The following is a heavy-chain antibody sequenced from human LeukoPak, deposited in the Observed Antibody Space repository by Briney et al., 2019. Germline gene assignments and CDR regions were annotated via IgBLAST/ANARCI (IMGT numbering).Heavy chain of an antibody. Sequence: SETLSLTCTVSGDSISSGVYYWSWIRQPPGRGLEWIGYIYSSGSTYYNPSLKSRVTISVDTSKNQFSLKLSSVTAADTAVYYCARENRYGVSEYWGQGTLVTVSS. D-gene: IGHD4-17*01. CDR1: GDSISSGVYY. J-gene: IGHJ4*02. CDR2: IYSSGST. V-gene: IGHV4-30-4*01. CDR3: ARENRYGVSEY.